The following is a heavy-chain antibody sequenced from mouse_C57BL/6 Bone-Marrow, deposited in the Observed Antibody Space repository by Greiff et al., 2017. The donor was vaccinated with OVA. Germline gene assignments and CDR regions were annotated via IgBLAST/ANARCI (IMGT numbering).Heavy chain of an antibody. V-gene: IGHV14-4*01. CDR3: TTNGSRSWFAY. J-gene: IGHJ3*01. Sequence: EVQLQQSGAELVRPGASVKLSCTASGFNIKDDYMHWVKQRPEQGLEWIGWIDPENGDTEYASKFQGKATITADTSSNTAYLQLSSLTSEDTAVYYCTTNGSRSWFAYWGQGTLVTVSA. CDR2: IDPENGDT. D-gene: IGHD1-1*01. CDR1: GFNIKDDY.